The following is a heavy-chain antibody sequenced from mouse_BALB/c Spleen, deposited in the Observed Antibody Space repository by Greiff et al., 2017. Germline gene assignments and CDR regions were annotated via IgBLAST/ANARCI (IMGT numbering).Heavy chain of an antibody. CDR2: IYPGNVNT. CDR3: AIYYGYYFDY. V-gene: IGHV1S56*01. D-gene: IGHD2-2*01. CDR1: GYTFTSYY. J-gene: IGHJ2*01. Sequence: VKLQQSGPELVKPGASVRISCKASGYTFTSYYIHWVKQRPGQGLEWIGWIYPGNVNTKYNEKFKGKATLTADKSSSTAYMQLSSLTSEDSAVYFCAIYYGYYFDYWGQGTTLTVSS.